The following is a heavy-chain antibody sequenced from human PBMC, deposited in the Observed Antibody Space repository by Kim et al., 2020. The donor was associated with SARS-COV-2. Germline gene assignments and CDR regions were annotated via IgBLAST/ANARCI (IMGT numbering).Heavy chain of an antibody. CDR2: WYN. J-gene: IGHJ3*02. V-gene: IGHV6-1*01. Sequence: WYNDYVVSVRSRITINPDTSKNQFSLHLKSVTPEDTAVYFCARDGGRVLDIWGQGTMVTVSS. CDR3: ARDGGRVLDI. D-gene: IGHD3-10*01.